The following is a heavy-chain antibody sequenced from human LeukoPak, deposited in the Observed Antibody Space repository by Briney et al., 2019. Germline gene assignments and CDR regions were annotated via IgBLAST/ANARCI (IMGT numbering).Heavy chain of an antibody. CDR2: INPNSGGT. D-gene: IGHD4-23*01. V-gene: IGHV1-2*02. J-gene: IGHJ6*03. CDR1: GYTFTGYY. Sequence: ASVKVSCKASGYTFTGYYMHWVRQAPGQGLEWMGWINPNSGGTNYAQKFQGRVTMTRDTSISTAYMELSRLRSEDTAVYYCARGNYGGNYYYYYMDVWGKGTTVTVSS. CDR3: ARGNYGGNYYYYYMDV.